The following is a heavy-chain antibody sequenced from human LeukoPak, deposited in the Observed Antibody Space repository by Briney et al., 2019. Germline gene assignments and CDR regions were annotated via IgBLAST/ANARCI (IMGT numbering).Heavy chain of an antibody. D-gene: IGHD2/OR15-2a*01. V-gene: IGHV3-7*01. J-gene: IGHJ4*02. Sequence: PGGSLRLSCAASEFTFSNYWMNWVRQAPGKGLEWVANIKQDGSEKYYVDSVKGRFTISRDNAKNSLYLQMNSLRAEDTAVYYCARGTTSCSLWGQGTLVTVSS. CDR1: EFTFSNYW. CDR2: IKQDGSEK. CDR3: ARGTTSCSL.